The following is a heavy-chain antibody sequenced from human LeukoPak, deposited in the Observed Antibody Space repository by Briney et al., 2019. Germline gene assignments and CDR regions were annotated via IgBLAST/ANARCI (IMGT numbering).Heavy chain of an antibody. Sequence: PSETLSLTCTVSGGSISSYYWSWIRQPPGKGLEWIGRIYTSGSTNYNPSLKSRVTISVDTSKNQFSLKLSSVTAADTAVYYCARDLGGGWLAEADAFDIWGQGTMVTVSS. V-gene: IGHV4-4*08. CDR2: IYTSGST. D-gene: IGHD6-19*01. CDR3: ARDLGGGWLAEADAFDI. J-gene: IGHJ3*02. CDR1: GGSISSYY.